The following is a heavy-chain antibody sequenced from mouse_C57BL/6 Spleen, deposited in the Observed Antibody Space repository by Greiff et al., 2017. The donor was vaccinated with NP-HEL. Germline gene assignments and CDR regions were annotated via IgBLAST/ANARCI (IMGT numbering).Heavy chain of an antibody. V-gene: IGHV1-55*01. Sequence: QVQLQQPGAELVKPGASVKMSCKASGYTFTSYWITWVKQRPGQGLEWIGDIYPGSGSTNYNEKFKSKATLTVDTSSSTAYMQLSSLTSEDSAVYYCARWDDCYYVFDYWGQGTTLTVSS. D-gene: IGHD2-3*01. CDR3: ARWDDCYYVFDY. CDR1: GYTFTSYW. J-gene: IGHJ2*01. CDR2: IYPGSGST.